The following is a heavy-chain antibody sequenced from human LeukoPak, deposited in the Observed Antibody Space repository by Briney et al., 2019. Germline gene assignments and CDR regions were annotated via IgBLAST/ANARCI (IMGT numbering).Heavy chain of an antibody. D-gene: IGHD2-2*01. J-gene: IGHJ4*02. V-gene: IGHV3-30*18. CDR3: AKGPLRGTAAAIDY. CDR2: ISYDGRNK. Sequence: GGSLRLSCAASGFTFNTYGMHWVRQAPGKGLEWVAVISYDGRNKHYPDSVKGRFTISRDISTDTLWLQMDSLRTEDTAVYYCAKGPLRGTAAAIDYWGQGTLVTVSS. CDR1: GFTFNTYG.